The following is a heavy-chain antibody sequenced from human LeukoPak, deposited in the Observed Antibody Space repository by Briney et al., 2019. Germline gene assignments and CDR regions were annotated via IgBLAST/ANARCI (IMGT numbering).Heavy chain of an antibody. CDR3: GKDLGAARDYYYMDV. CDR2: IWYGGSNK. Sequence: GRSLRLSCAASGFTFSSYGMHWVRQAPGKGLEWVAVIWYGGSNKYYADSVKGRFTISRDNSKNTLYLQMNSLRAEDTAVYYCGKDLGAARDYYYMDVWGKGTTVTVSS. J-gene: IGHJ6*03. D-gene: IGHD6-13*01. CDR1: GFTFSSYG. V-gene: IGHV3-30*18.